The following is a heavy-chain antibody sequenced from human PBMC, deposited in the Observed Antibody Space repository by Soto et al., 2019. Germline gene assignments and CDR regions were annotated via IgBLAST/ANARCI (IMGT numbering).Heavy chain of an antibody. CDR1: GASISSSNW. CDR3: GRGNSGWLRLFHH. V-gene: IGHV4-4*02. Sequence: SETLSLTCTVSGASISSSNWWSWVRQSPGKGLEWIGEINGSGITNYTPSLKSRVTISVDKDKNQFSLKLNSVTAADSAIYYSGRGNSGWLRLFHHWAQGNLVT. CDR2: INGSGIT. D-gene: IGHD6-25*01. J-gene: IGHJ1*01.